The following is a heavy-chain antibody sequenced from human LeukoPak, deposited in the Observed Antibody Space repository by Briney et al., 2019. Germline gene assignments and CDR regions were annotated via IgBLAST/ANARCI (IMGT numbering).Heavy chain of an antibody. CDR2: ISYDGSNK. V-gene: IGHV3-30*03. CDR1: GFTFSSYG. Sequence: GGSLRLSCGASGFTFSSYGMHWVRQAPGKGLEWVAVISYDGSNKYYADSVKGRFTISRDNAKNSLYLQMNSLRAEDTAVYYCASLLWFGESEDYWGQGTLVTVSS. CDR3: ASLLWFGESEDY. D-gene: IGHD3-10*01. J-gene: IGHJ4*02.